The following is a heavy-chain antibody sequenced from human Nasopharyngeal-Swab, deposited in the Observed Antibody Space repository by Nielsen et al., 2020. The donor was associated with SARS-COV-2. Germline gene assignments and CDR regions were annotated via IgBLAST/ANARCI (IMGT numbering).Heavy chain of an antibody. V-gene: IGHV4-38-2*02. CDR1: GYSISSGYY. CDR2: IYHSGST. CDR3: ARETYYYDSRPLDY. J-gene: IGHJ4*02. Sequence: SETLSLTCAVSGYSISSGYYWGWIRQPPGKGLEWIGSIYHSGSTYYNPSLKSRVTMSVDTSKNQFSLKLSSVTAADTAVYYCARETYYYDSRPLDYWGQGTLVTVSS. D-gene: IGHD3-22*01.